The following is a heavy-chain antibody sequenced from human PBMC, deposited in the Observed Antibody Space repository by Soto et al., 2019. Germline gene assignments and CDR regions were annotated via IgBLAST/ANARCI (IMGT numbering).Heavy chain of an antibody. J-gene: IGHJ3*02. CDR1: GGSISSGDYY. V-gene: IGHV4-30-4*01. D-gene: IGHD3-10*01. CDR3: ARAVRGVTTDAFDI. CDR2: IYYSGST. Sequence: SETLSLTCTVSGGSISSGDYYWSWIRQPPGKGLVWIGYIYYSGSTYYNPSLKSRVTISVDTSKNQFSLKLSSVTAADTAVYYCARAVRGVTTDAFDIWGQGTMVTVSS.